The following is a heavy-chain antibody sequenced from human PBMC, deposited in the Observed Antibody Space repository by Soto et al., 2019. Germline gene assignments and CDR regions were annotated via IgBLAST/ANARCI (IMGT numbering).Heavy chain of an antibody. D-gene: IGHD3-10*01. Sequence: GGSLRLSCAASGFTFSSYGMHWVRQAPGKGLEWVAVISYDGSNKYYADSVKGRFTISRDNSKNTLYLQMNSLRAEDTAVYYCAKAHYAPALWFGELSYFDYWGQGTLVTVSS. CDR2: ISYDGSNK. CDR3: AKAHYAPALWFGELSYFDY. CDR1: GFTFSSYG. V-gene: IGHV3-30*18. J-gene: IGHJ4*02.